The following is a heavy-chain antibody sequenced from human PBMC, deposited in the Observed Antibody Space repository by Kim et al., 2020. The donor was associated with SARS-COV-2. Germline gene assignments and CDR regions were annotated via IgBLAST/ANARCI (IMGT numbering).Heavy chain of an antibody. CDR2: ANHSGGS. J-gene: IGHJ5*02. Sequence: SETLSLTCTASGDVITDSNSFWVWVRQPPGKGLERIGNLWIGTANHSGGSYIHPSLNNRASMSPDTSKNNFSLDLKSVTAADTAVYFCARGRGGNGGHYDTWGQGLLVTVSS. CDR1: GDVITDSNSF. V-gene: IGHV4-39*02. CDR3: ARGRGGNGGHYDT. D-gene: IGHD3-16*01.